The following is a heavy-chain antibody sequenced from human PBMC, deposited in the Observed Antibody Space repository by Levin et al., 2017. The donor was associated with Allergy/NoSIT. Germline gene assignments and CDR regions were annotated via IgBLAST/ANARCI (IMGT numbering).Heavy chain of an antibody. CDR2: IYHSGST. J-gene: IGHJ4*02. CDR1: GVSISSGDYS. CDR3: AGDYGAGSYRFDY. V-gene: IGHV4-30-2*01. D-gene: IGHD3-10*01. Sequence: SETLSLTCAVSGVSISSGDYSWSWIRQPPGKGLEWIGYIYHSGSTLYNPSLKSRVTISVDRSKNQFSLKLSSVTAADTAVYYCAGDYGAGSYRFDYWGQGTLVTVSS.